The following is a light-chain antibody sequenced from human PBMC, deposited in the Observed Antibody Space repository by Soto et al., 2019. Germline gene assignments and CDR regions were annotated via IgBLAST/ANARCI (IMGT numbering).Light chain of an antibody. J-gene: IGLJ2*01. CDR1: SSDIGGYNY. CDR2: DVT. Sequence: QSVLTQPASVSGSPGQSITMSCTGTSSDIGGYNYVSWYQQHPGKAPKLMIYDVTNRPSGVSNRFSGSKSGNTASLTISGLQAEDEADYYCQSYDSSLSGVVFGGGTKLTVL. V-gene: IGLV2-14*01. CDR3: QSYDSSLSGVV.